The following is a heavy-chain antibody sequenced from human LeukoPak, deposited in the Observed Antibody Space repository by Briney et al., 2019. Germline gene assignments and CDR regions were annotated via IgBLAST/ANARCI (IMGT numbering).Heavy chain of an antibody. D-gene: IGHD2-2*01. V-gene: IGHV4-39*01. CDR3: ARRAISFPYYYYYTDV. CDR1: GGSISSSSYY. CDR2: IYYSGST. J-gene: IGHJ6*03. Sequence: PSETLSLTCTVSGGSISSSSYYWGWIRQPPGKGLEWIGSIYYSGSTYYNPSLKSRVTISVDTSKNQFSLKLSSVTAADTAVYYCARRAISFPYYYYYTDVWGKGTTVTVSS.